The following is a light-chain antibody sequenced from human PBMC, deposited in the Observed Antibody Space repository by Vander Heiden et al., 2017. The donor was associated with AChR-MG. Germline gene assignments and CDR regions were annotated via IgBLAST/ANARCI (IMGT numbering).Light chain of an antibody. Sequence: DIQMTQSPSTLSASVGDRVTITCRASQNLGNWLAWYQQRPGKAPKLLIFKTSNLENGVPSRFSGSGSGTEFTLTIDGLQPDDFATYYCQLYNVSSRTFGQGTMVDIK. V-gene: IGKV1-5*03. CDR2: KTS. CDR3: QLYNVSSRT. J-gene: IGKJ1*01. CDR1: QNLGNW.